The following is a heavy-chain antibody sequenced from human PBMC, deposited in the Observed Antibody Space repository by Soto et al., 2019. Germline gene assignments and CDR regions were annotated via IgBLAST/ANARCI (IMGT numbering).Heavy chain of an antibody. CDR2: IYFATT. Sequence: PSETLSLTCTVSDGSISNFYCTWIRQTPDKGLEGNGWIYFATTNYNPSLNSRVAMSLDASKNQVSLILRSVTAADTAVYYCATSRNGDWRYYQFGVDVWGQGTTVTVSS. D-gene: IGHD1-26*01. CDR3: ATSRNGDWRYYQFGVDV. V-gene: IGHV4-59*01. J-gene: IGHJ6*02. CDR1: DGSISNFY.